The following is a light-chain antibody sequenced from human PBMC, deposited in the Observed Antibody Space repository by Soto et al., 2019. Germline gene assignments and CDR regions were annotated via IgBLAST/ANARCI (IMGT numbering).Light chain of an antibody. CDR3: NSYGSTSARYV. J-gene: IGLJ1*01. V-gene: IGLV2-14*01. Sequence: QSALTQPASVSGSPGQSITISCTGTSRDVGGYNYVSWYQQHPGKAPKLMIYEVSHRPSGVSNRFSGSKSGNTAPLTISGLQAEDEADYFCNSYGSTSARYVFGTGTKLTVL. CDR1: SRDVGGYNY. CDR2: EVS.